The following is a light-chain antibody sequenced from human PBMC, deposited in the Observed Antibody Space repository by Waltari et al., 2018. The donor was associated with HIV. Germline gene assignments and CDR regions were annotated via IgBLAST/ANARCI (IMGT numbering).Light chain of an antibody. CDR3: QVWDSSSDAYV. V-gene: IGLV3-21*04. CDR2: YDS. CDR1: NIGSKS. Sequence: SYVLAQPPSVSVAPGKTARITCGVNNIGSKSVHWYQQKPGQAPVVVIYYDSDRPSGIPERFSGSNSGNTATLTISRVEAGDEADYYCQVWDSSSDAYVFGTGTKVTVL. J-gene: IGLJ1*01.